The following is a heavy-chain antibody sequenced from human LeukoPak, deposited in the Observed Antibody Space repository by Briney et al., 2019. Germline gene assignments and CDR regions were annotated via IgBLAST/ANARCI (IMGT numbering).Heavy chain of an antibody. CDR3: ARGATFRGTDYMDV. CDR1: GGPISTHY. J-gene: IGHJ6*03. CDR2: NDYSGST. Sequence: KPSETLSLTCIVSGGPISTHYWSWSRQPPGKGLEWIGYNDYSGSTNYNPSLKSRVTISVDTSKNQISLKLNSVTAADTAVYYCARGATFRGTDYMDVWGKGTTVTVS. D-gene: IGHD3-10*01. V-gene: IGHV4-59*11.